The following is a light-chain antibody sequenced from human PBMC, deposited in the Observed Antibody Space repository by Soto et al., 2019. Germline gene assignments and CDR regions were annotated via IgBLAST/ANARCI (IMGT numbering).Light chain of an antibody. J-gene: IGLJ2*01. Sequence: QSALTQPASVSGSPGQSITISCTGTSSDVGGYNYVSWYQQHPGKAPKLMIYDVSNRPSGVSNRFSGSKSGNTASLTISGLQAKDEADYSCSSYTGSSTFVVFGGGTKLTVL. CDR2: DVS. CDR3: SSYTGSSTFVV. V-gene: IGLV2-14*01. CDR1: SSDVGGYNY.